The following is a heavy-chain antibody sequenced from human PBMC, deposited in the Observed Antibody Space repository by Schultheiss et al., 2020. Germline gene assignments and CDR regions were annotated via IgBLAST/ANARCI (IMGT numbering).Heavy chain of an antibody. Sequence: SETLSLTCTVSGGSISSGGYYWSWIRQPPGKGLEWIGYIYYSGSTNYNPSLKSRVTISVDTSKNQFSLKLSSVAAADTAVYYCAREGGVYDILTGYYRLAAFDIWGQGTMVTVSS. CDR3: AREGGVYDILTGYYRLAAFDI. D-gene: IGHD3-9*01. V-gene: IGHV4-61*08. CDR2: IYYSGST. CDR1: GGSISSGGYY. J-gene: IGHJ3*02.